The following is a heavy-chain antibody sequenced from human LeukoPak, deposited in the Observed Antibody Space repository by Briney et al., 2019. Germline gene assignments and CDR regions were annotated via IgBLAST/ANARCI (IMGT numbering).Heavy chain of an antibody. V-gene: IGHV3-20*04. D-gene: IGHD4-11*01. CDR1: GFTFTGYA. CDR3: ARAYSNYVGPTDY. Sequence: PGGSLRLSCAESGFTFTGYAMSWVRQAPGRGLEWVSGINWNGGSTGYADSVKGRFTISRDNAKNSLYLQMNSLRAEDTALYYCARAYSNYVGPTDYWGQGTLVTVSS. J-gene: IGHJ4*02. CDR2: INWNGGST.